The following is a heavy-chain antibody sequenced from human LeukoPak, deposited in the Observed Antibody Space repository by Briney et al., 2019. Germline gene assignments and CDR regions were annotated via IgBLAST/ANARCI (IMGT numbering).Heavy chain of an antibody. CDR1: GFTFSSYW. J-gene: IGHJ4*02. V-gene: IGHV3-7*03. Sequence: GGSLRLSCTASGFTFSSYWMSWVRQAPGKGLEWVANIKQDGSEKNYVDSVRGRFTISRDNAKSSLYLEMNSLRAEDTAVYYCARDPLWGGSGSYYGHWGQGTLVTVSS. D-gene: IGHD3-10*01. CDR3: ARDPLWGGSGSYYGH. CDR2: IKQDGSEK.